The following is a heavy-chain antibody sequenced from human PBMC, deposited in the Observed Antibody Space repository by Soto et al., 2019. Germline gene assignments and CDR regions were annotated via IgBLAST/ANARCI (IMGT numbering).Heavy chain of an antibody. D-gene: IGHD3-10*01. J-gene: IGHJ5*02. CDR2: IRSKANSYAT. Sequence: GGSLRLSCAASGFTFSGSAMHWVRQASGKGLEWVGRIRSKANSYATAYAASVKGRFTISRDDSKNTAYLQMNSLRAEDTAVYYCAKDGLWFGGNWFDPWGQGTLVTVSS. CDR3: AKDGLWFGGNWFDP. V-gene: IGHV3-73*01. CDR1: GFTFSGSA.